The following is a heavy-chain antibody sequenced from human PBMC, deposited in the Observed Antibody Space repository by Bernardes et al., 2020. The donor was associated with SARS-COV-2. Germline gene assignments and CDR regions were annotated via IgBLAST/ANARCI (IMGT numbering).Heavy chain of an antibody. CDR2: IGADSGDI. Sequence: ASVKVSCKASGYTFTSHTIQWVRQAPGQRLEWMGWIGADSGDIRYSQNFQGRVTLSRDTSATTTYMELSGLTSEDTAVYYCAREIIVGDAPFDYWGKGTLVTVSS. CDR3: AREIIVGDAPFDY. CDR1: GYTFTSHT. J-gene: IGHJ4*02. V-gene: IGHV1-3*01. D-gene: IGHD1-26*01.